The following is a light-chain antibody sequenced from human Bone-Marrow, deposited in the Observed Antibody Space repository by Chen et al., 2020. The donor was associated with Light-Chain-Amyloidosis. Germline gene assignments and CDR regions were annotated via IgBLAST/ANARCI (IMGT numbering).Light chain of an antibody. Sequence: EMVMTQSPATLSLSPGERATLSCRASQSVSSSYLSWYQQKPGQAPRLLIYGASTRATGIPASFSGSGSGTDFTLAISILQPEDFAVYYCQQDYREYTFGQGTKLEIK. CDR2: GAS. V-gene: IGKV3D-7*01. CDR1: QSVSSSY. J-gene: IGKJ2*01. CDR3: QQDYREYT.